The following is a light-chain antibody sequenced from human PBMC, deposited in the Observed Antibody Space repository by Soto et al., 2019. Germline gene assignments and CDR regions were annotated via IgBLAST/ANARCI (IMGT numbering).Light chain of an antibody. CDR3: QHYGNSPGLFT. J-gene: IGKJ3*01. V-gene: IGKV3-20*01. Sequence: EAVLTQSPATLSLSPGERATLSCRASESVRDELGWYQQKPGQAPRLLIYGASTRATGIPARFSGSGSGTDFTLTISRLEPEDFAVYYCQHYGNSPGLFTFGPGTKVDIK. CDR2: GAS. CDR1: ESVRDE.